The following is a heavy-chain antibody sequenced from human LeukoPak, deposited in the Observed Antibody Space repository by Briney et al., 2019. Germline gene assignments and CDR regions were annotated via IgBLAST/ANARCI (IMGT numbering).Heavy chain of an antibody. Sequence: GGSLRLSCAASEFTFSSYAMSWVRQAPGKGLEWVSSIRSSSSYIYYADSVKGRFTISRDNAKNSLYLQMNSLRAEDTAVYYCARGSYGSGSYSYYFDYWGQGTLVTVSS. D-gene: IGHD3-10*01. CDR1: EFTFSSYA. V-gene: IGHV3-21*01. CDR2: IRSSSSYI. J-gene: IGHJ4*02. CDR3: ARGSYGSGSYSYYFDY.